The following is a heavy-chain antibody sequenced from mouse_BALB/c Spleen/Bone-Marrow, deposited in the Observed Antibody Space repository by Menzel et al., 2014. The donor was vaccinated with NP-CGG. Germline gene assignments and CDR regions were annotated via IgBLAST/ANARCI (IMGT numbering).Heavy chain of an antibody. CDR1: GFNITDTY. CDR3: AREMGGILFDY. CDR2: IGNTDNGSTK. Sequence: EVQLLQSGAELVQPGGSVRLSCTTSGFNITDTYMHWVHQPPGQALEWLGFIGNTDNGSTKEPSSSVKGRFTISRDNAQSTLYLHMNTRRAEDSDTYYCAREMGGILFDYWGQGTTLTVSS. J-gene: IGHJ2*01. V-gene: IGHV7-3*02.